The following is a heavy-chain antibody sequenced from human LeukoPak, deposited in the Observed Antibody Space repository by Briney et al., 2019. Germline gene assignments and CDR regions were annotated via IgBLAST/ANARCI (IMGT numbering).Heavy chain of an antibody. D-gene: IGHD6-13*01. J-gene: IGHJ4*02. CDR2: ISGSGGST. CDR3: AKGRPGGALLAAYFDY. V-gene: IGHV3-23*01. Sequence: GGSLRLSCAASGFTFKNSWMSWVRQAPGKGLEWVSAISGSGGSTYYADSVKGRFTISRDNSKNTLYLQMNSLRAEDTAVYYCAKGRPGGALLAAYFDYWGQGTLLTVSS. CDR1: GFTFKNSW.